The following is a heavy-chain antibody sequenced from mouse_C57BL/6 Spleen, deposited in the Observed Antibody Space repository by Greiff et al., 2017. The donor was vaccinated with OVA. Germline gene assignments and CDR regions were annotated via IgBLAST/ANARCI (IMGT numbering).Heavy chain of an antibody. CDR3: TREEGDWYFDV. Sequence: QVQLQQSGAELVRPGASVTLSCKASGYTFTDYEMHWVKQTPVHGLEWIGAIDPETGGTAYNQKFKGKAILTADKSSSTAYMELRSLTSEDSAVYYCTREEGDWYFDVWGTGTTVTVSS. CDR1: GYTFTDYE. J-gene: IGHJ1*03. CDR2: IDPETGGT. V-gene: IGHV1-15*01.